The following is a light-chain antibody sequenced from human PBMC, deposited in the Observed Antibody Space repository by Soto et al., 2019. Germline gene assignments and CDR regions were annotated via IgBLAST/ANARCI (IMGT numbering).Light chain of an antibody. V-gene: IGLV2-8*01. Sequence: QSALTQPPSASGSPGQSVTISCTGTSSDVGAYNYVSWYQQHAGKAPKLVIYEVTKRPSGVPDRFSGSKSANTASLTVSGLRAEDEAHYYCSSFASSNTWVFGGGTKVTVL. CDR3: SSFASSNTWV. CDR1: SSDVGAYNY. J-gene: IGLJ3*02. CDR2: EVT.